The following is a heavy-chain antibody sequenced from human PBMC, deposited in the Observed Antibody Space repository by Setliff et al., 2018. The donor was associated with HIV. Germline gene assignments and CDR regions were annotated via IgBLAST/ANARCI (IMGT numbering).Heavy chain of an antibody. V-gene: IGHV3-33*01. CDR1: GFTFSDYN. Sequence: PGGSLRLSCTTSGFTFSDYNIYWVRQSPAKGLEWVALIWIDGNRKEYADSVKGRFTISRDNSKNTVYLQMSTLRAEDTAIYSCATLARFAPDYWSQGTQVTVSS. CDR2: IWIDGNRK. J-gene: IGHJ4*02. CDR3: ATLARFAPDY.